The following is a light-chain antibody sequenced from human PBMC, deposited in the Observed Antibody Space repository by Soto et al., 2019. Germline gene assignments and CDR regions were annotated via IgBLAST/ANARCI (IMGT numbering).Light chain of an antibody. CDR3: QQYNNWIT. CDR1: QSISIN. Sequence: EIVMTQSPATLSVSPGERAILSCRASQSISINLAWYQQKPGQAPRLLIYAAPNRATGVPARFSGSWSGTEFTLTISSLQSEDFAVYYCQQYNNWITFGQGTRLEIK. CDR2: AAP. V-gene: IGKV3-15*01. J-gene: IGKJ5*01.